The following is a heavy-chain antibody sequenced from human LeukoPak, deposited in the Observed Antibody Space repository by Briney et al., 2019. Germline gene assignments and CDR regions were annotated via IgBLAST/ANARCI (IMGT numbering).Heavy chain of an antibody. CDR1: GGSISSYY. V-gene: IGHV4-4*07. CDR2: IYSTGST. Sequence: SETLSLTCTVSGGSISSYYWSWIRQPAGKGLEWIGRIYSTGSTNYNPSLKSRVTMSVGTSKNQFSLRLRSVTAADTAVYYCARQIASAGTAGFDFWGQGALVTVSS. D-gene: IGHD6-13*01. J-gene: IGHJ4*02. CDR3: ARQIASAGTAGFDF.